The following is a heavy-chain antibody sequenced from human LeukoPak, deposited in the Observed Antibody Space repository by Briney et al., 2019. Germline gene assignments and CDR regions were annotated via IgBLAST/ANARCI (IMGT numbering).Heavy chain of an antibody. J-gene: IGHJ4*02. CDR1: GFTFSSYA. CDR3: ARAEWDIVVVPAAPSDY. Sequence: PGGSLRLSCAASGFTFSSYAMHWVRQAPGKGLEWVAVISYDGSNKYYADSVKGRFTISRDNSKNTLYLQMNSLRAEDTAVYYCARAEWDIVVVPAAPSDYWGQGTLVTVSS. V-gene: IGHV3-30*04. CDR2: ISYDGSNK. D-gene: IGHD2-2*01.